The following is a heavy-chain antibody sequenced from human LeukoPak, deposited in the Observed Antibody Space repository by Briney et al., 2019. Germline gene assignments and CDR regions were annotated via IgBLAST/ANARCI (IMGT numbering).Heavy chain of an antibody. D-gene: IGHD5-18*01. CDR3: ATDTETDFDY. J-gene: IGHJ4*02. CDR2: ISGSGDIT. V-gene: IGHV3-23*01. CDR1: EFIFSSYV. Sequence: GGSLRLSCAASEFIFSSYVMSWVRQAPGKGLEWVSSISGSGDITYYADSVKGRFTISRDNAKNSLYLQMNSLRAEDTAVYFCATDTETDFDYWGQGTLVTVSS.